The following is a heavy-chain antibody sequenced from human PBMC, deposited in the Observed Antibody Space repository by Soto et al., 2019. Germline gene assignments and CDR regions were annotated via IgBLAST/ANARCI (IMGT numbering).Heavy chain of an antibody. Sequence: GGSLRFSCAASGFTFSSYSMNWVRQAPGKGLEWVAAISSSSSYIYYADSVKGRFTISRDNAKNSLYLQMNSLRAEDTAVYYCATACSFDYWAQGTMVPVSS. CDR3: ATACSFDY. D-gene: IGHD2-21*01. CDR1: GFTFSSYS. CDR2: ISSSSSYI. V-gene: IGHV3-21*01. J-gene: IGHJ4*02.